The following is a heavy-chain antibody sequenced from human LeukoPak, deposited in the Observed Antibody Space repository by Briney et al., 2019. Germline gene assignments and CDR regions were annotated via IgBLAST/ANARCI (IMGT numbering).Heavy chain of an antibody. CDR2: ISYDGSNK. D-gene: IGHD2-2*01. Sequence: GRSLRLSCAASGFTFSSYAMHWVRQAPGKGLEWVGVISYDGSNKYYADSVKGRFTISRDDSKNTLYLQMNSLRAEDTAVYYCARDRCMSSTSCRWGYFQHWGQGTLDTVSS. J-gene: IGHJ1*01. CDR1: GFTFSSYA. V-gene: IGHV3-30*01. CDR3: ARDRCMSSTSCRWGYFQH.